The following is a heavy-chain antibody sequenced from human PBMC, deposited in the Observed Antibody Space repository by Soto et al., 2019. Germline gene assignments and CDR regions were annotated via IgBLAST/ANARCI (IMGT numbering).Heavy chain of an antibody. V-gene: IGHV4-34*01. Sequence: SETLSLTCAVYGRSFSGYYWSWIRQPPGKGLEWIGEINHSGSTNYNPSLKSRVTISVDTSKNQFSLKLSSVTAADTAVYYCARSLRAWNRLDYWGQGTLVTVSS. CDR1: GRSFSGYY. CDR2: INHSGST. J-gene: IGHJ4*02. D-gene: IGHD1-1*01. CDR3: ARSLRAWNRLDY.